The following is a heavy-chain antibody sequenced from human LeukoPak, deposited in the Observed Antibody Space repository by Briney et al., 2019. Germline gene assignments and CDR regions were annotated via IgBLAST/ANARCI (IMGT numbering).Heavy chain of an antibody. D-gene: IGHD3-10*01. CDR3: ARVDEGRGSPEYYFAH. Sequence: PSETLSLTCTVSGYSISSGYYWGWIRQPPGKGLEWIGSIYHSGSTNYNPSLKSRVTISVDKSKNQFSLKLSSVTAADTAVYYCARVDEGRGSPEYYFAHWGQGPLDTGSS. J-gene: IGHJ4*02. CDR2: IYHSGST. V-gene: IGHV4-38-2*02. CDR1: GYSISSGYY.